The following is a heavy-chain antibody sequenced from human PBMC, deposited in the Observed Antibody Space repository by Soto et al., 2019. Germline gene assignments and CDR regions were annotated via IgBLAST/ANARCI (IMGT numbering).Heavy chain of an antibody. V-gene: IGHV1-18*01. CDR3: ARGRYGDY. Sequence: QVHLVQSGAEVKKPGASVKVSCKASGYTFTSYGITWVRQAPGQGLEWMGWISAHNGNTDYAQNLQGRVIVTRDTSTRTAYMELRSLGSDDTAVYYCARGRYGDYWGQGALVTVSS. CDR1: GYTFTSYG. J-gene: IGHJ4*02. D-gene: IGHD1-1*01. CDR2: ISAHNGNT.